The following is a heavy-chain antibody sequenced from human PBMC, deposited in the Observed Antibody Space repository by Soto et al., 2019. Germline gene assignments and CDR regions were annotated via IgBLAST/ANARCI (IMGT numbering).Heavy chain of an antibody. CDR3: ARLVSVAGTIRGYDY. Sequence: GGSLRLSCAASGFTFSSYWMSWVRQAPGKGLEWVANIKQDGSEKYYVDSVKGRFTISRDNAKNSLYLQMNSLRAEDTAVYYCARLVSVAGTIRGYDYWGQGTLVTVSS. D-gene: IGHD6-19*01. CDR2: IKQDGSEK. V-gene: IGHV3-7*01. J-gene: IGHJ4*02. CDR1: GFTFSSYW.